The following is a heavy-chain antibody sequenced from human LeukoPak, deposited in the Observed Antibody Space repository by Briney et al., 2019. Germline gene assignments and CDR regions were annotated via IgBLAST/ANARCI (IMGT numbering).Heavy chain of an antibody. CDR1: GFTFSSYA. CDR3: AKDGGGIGVVRGAFDI. CDR2: ISYDGSNK. D-gene: IGHD2-2*01. Sequence: QAGGSLRLSCAAPGFTFSSYAMHWVREAPGKGREWVAVISYDGSNKYYADSAKGRFTISRDNSKNTLYLQMNSLRAEDTAVYYCAKDGGGIGVVRGAFDIWGQGTMVTVSS. J-gene: IGHJ3*02. V-gene: IGHV3-30-3*01.